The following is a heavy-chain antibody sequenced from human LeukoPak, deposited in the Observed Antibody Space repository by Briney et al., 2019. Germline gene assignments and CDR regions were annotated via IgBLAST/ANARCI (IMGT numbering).Heavy chain of an antibody. CDR3: ARGPSIAALPPFAP. Sequence: ASVKVSCKASGYTFTGYYMHWVRQAPGQGLEWMGWINPNSGGTNYAQKFQGRVTMTRDTSISTAYMELSRLRSDDTAVYYCARGPSIAALPPFAPWDQGTLVTVSS. CDR2: INPNSGGT. J-gene: IGHJ5*02. V-gene: IGHV1-2*02. CDR1: GYTFTGYY. D-gene: IGHD6-6*01.